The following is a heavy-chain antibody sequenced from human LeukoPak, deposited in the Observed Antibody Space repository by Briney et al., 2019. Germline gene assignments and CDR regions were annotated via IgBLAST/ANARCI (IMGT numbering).Heavy chain of an antibody. Sequence: GASVKVSCKASGYTFTSYDVNWVRQATGQGLEWMGWMNPNSGNTGYAQKFQGRVTITRNTSISTAYMELSSLRSEDTAVYYCARGALWFGDGDLSYWGQGTLVTVSS. CDR3: ARGALWFGDGDLSY. CDR2: MNPNSGNT. D-gene: IGHD3-10*01. CDR1: GYTFTSYD. V-gene: IGHV1-8*01. J-gene: IGHJ4*02.